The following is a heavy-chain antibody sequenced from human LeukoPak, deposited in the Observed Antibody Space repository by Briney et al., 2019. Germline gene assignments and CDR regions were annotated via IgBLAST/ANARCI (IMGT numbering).Heavy chain of an antibody. J-gene: IGHJ4*02. D-gene: IGHD4-23*01. CDR1: GFTFSTYS. Sequence: TGGSLRLSCAASGFTFSTYSMNWVRQAPGQGLEWISYISSSSSTIYYADSVKGRFTISRDNAKNSLYLQMNSLRDEDTAVYYCARAPLTYGGNSPPRYWGQGTLVTVSS. CDR3: ARAPLTYGGNSPPRY. V-gene: IGHV3-48*02. CDR2: ISSSSSTI.